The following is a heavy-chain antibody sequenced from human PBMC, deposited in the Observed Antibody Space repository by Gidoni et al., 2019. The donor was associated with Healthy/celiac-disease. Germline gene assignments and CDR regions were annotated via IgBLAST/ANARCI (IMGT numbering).Heavy chain of an antibody. V-gene: IGHV3-64D*06. D-gene: IGHD3-3*01. CDR3: VRFLEGPRNYFDY. CDR1: GFPFSSYA. Sequence: EVQLVESGGGLVQPGGSLRLSCSASGFPFSSYAMHWVRQAPGKGLEYVSAISSNGGSTYYADSVKGRFTISRDNSKNTLYLQMSSLRAEDTAVYYCVRFLEGPRNYFDYWGQGTLVTVSS. CDR2: ISSNGGST. J-gene: IGHJ4*02.